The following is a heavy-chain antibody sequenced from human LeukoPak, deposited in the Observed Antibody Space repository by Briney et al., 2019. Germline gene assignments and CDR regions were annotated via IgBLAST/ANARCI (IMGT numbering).Heavy chain of an antibody. V-gene: IGHV3-74*01. CDR3: ARDLTGAVFDF. CDR1: GFTFSSYW. D-gene: IGHD1-26*01. CDR2: ITSDGSST. Sequence: VGSLRLSCAASGFTFSSYWMHWVRQAPGKGLVCVSRITSDGSSTSYADSVRGRFTISRDNAKNTVYLQMNSLRAEDTAVYYCARDLTGAVFDFWGQGNLVTVSS. J-gene: IGHJ4*02.